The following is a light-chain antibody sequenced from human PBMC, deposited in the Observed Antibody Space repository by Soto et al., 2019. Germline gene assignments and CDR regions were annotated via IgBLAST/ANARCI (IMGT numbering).Light chain of an antibody. J-gene: IGKJ4*01. CDR2: GAS. V-gene: IGKV3-11*01. CDR3: QQRINWPLT. Sequence: EIVLTQSPATLSLSPGERATLSCRASQSISSHLAWYQQKPGQAPRLLIYGASNRATAIPTSFSGSGSGPDFTLTISSLRPEDFAVYYCQQRINWPLTFGGGTKVDIK. CDR1: QSISSH.